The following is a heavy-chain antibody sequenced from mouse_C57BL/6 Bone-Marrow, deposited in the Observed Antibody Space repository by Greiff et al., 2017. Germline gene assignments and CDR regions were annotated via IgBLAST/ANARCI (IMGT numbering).Heavy chain of an antibody. D-gene: IGHD1-1*01. V-gene: IGHV5-16*01. Sequence: EVTLVASEGGLVQPGSSMKLSCTASGFTFSDYYMAWVRQVPEKGLEWVANINYDGSSTYYLDSLKSRFIISRDNAKNILYLQMSSLKSEDTATYYCARDLTTVVATSWYFDVGGTGTTVTVAS. CDR2: INYDGSST. CDR1: GFTFSDYY. J-gene: IGHJ1*03. CDR3: ARDLTTVVATSWYFDV.